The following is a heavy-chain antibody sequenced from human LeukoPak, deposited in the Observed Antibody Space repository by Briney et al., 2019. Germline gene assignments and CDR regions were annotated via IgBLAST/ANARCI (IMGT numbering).Heavy chain of an antibody. CDR3: ASKFGGVMVDY. J-gene: IGHJ4*02. D-gene: IGHD3-16*01. CDR1: GGSISSYY. V-gene: IGHV4-59*01. CDR2: IYYSGST. Sequence: SSETLSLTCTVSGGSISSYYWSWIRQPPGKGLEWIGYIYYSGSTNYNPSLKSRVTISVDTSKNQFSLKLSSVTAADTAVYYCASKFGGVMVDYWGQGTLVTVSS.